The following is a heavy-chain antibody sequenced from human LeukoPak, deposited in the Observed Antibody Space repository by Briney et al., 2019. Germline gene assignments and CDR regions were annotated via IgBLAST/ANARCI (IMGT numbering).Heavy chain of an antibody. CDR3: VRVKGTYFDF. CDR1: GFPFSSYS. CDR2: ISASGSNI. D-gene: IGHD1-1*01. J-gene: IGHJ4*02. Sequence: GGSLRLSCAVSGFPFSSYSMNWVRQAPGKGLEWVSYISASGSNIYYLDAVKGRFIVSRDNAMNSLFLQMNRPRAEGTAIYYCVRVKGTYFDFWGQGTLVTVSS. V-gene: IGHV3-48*01.